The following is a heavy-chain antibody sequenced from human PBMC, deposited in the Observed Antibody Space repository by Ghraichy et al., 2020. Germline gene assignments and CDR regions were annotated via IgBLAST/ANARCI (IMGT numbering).Heavy chain of an antibody. D-gene: IGHD3-3*01. CDR1: GFTFSSYE. J-gene: IGHJ4*02. Sequence: GGSLRLSCAASGFTFSSYEMNWVRQAPGKGLEWVSYISSSGSTIYYADSVKGRFTISRDNAKNSLYLQMNSLRAEDTAVYYCARDCPGWSGYCFDYWGQGTLVTVSS. CDR2: ISSSGSTI. CDR3: ARDCPGWSGYCFDY. V-gene: IGHV3-48*03.